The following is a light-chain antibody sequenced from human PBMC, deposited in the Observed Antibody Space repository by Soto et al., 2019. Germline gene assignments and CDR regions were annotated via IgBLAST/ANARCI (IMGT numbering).Light chain of an antibody. V-gene: IGKV1-13*02. CDR1: QDIRGA. Sequence: AIQVTQSPSSLSASVGDRVTITCLASQDIRGALAWYQQKPGKPPKLLIYDVSTLENGVPSGFSGDSSGTQFTLTISGLQPEDFGTYYCQQFNSYPVTFGHGTRLEIK. CDR2: DVS. CDR3: QQFNSYPVT. J-gene: IGKJ5*01.